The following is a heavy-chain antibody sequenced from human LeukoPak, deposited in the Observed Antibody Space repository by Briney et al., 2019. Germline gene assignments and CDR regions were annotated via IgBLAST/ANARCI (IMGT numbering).Heavy chain of an antibody. CDR1: GYTFTSYG. CDR2: ISAYNGNT. D-gene: IGHD1-26*01. CDR3: ASGPGIVGATALDY. V-gene: IGHV1-18*01. Sequence: GASVKVSCKASGYTFTSYGISWVRQAPGQGLEWMGRISAYNGNTNYAQKLQGRVTMTTDTSTSTAYMELRSLRSDDTAVYYCASGPGIVGATALDYWGQGTLVTVSS. J-gene: IGHJ4*02.